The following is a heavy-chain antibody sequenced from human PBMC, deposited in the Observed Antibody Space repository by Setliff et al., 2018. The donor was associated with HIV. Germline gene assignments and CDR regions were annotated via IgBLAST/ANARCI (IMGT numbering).Heavy chain of an antibody. V-gene: IGHV1-46*01. Sequence: GASVKVSCKASGYTFTDYYLHWVRQAPGQGPEWMGLINPNGGSTIYAQKLEDRLTVTSDTATTTLYMELRSLRFDDTAMYYCASSNWQLVADHWGQGTPVT. CDR2: INPNGGST. CDR1: GYTFTDYY. D-gene: IGHD6-13*01. J-gene: IGHJ5*02. CDR3: ASSNWQLVADH.